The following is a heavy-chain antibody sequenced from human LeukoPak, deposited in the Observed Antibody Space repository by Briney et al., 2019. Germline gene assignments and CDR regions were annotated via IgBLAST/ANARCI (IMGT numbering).Heavy chain of an antibody. J-gene: IGHJ4*02. CDR3: AKDSFHYYDSSGYYSTPYQFDY. CDR1: GFTFSSYA. D-gene: IGHD3-22*01. Sequence: GASLRLSCAASGFTFSSYAMSWVRQAPGKGLEWVSAISGSGGSTYYADSVKGRFTISRDNSKNTLYLQMNSLRAEDTAVYYCAKDSFHYYDSSGYYSTPYQFDYWGQGTLVTVSS. V-gene: IGHV3-23*01. CDR2: ISGSGGST.